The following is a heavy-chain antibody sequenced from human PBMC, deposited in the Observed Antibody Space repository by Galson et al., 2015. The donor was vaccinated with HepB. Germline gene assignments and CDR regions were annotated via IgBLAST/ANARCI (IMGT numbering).Heavy chain of an antibody. J-gene: IGHJ4*02. Sequence: SLRLSCAASGFTFSSYAMHWVRQAPGKGLEWVAVISYDGSNKYYADSVKGRFTISRDNSKNTLYLQMNSLRAEDTAVYYCARDLVIGYSSSWYLDYWGQGTLVTVSS. CDR1: GFTFSSYA. D-gene: IGHD6-13*01. V-gene: IGHV3-30*04. CDR3: ARDLVIGYSSSWYLDY. CDR2: ISYDGSNK.